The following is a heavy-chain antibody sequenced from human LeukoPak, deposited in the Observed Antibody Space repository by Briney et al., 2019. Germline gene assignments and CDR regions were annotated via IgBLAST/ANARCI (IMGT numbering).Heavy chain of an antibody. Sequence: TSETLSLTCTVSGGSISSGGYYWSWIRQHPGKGLEWIGYIYYSGSTYYNPSLKSRVTISVDTSKNQFSLKLSSVTAADTAVYYCARFWGGYDPRLGYFDYWGQGTLVTVSS. J-gene: IGHJ4*02. D-gene: IGHD5-12*01. V-gene: IGHV4-31*03. CDR3: ARFWGGYDPRLGYFDY. CDR1: GGSISSGGYY. CDR2: IYYSGST.